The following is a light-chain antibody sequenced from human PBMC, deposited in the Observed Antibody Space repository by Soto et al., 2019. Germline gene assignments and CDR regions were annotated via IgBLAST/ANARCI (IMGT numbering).Light chain of an antibody. CDR2: GAS. J-gene: IGKJ2*01. CDR3: QQYGSSSYT. V-gene: IGKV3-20*01. CDR1: QSVSSSY. Sequence: EIVLTQSPGTLSLSPGERATLSCRASQSVSSSYLGWYQQKPGQAPRLLIYGASARATGIPDRFSGSRSGTDFTLSISRLEPEDYAVSYCQQYGSSSYTFGQGTKLEIK.